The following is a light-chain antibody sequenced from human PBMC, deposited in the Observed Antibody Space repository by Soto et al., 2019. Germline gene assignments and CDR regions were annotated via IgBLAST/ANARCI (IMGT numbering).Light chain of an antibody. Sequence: QSALTQPASVSGSPGQSIAISCTGTSSDVGGYNNVSWYQQHLGKAPKLMIYDVFYRPSGVSNRFSASKSGNTASLTISGLQAYDEADYYCSLSATSNTVVFGGGTKLTVL. CDR2: DVF. CDR1: SSDVGGYNN. V-gene: IGLV2-14*03. J-gene: IGLJ2*01. CDR3: SLSATSNTVV.